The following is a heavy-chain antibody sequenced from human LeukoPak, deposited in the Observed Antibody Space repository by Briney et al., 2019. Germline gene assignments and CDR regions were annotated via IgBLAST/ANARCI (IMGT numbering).Heavy chain of an antibody. CDR1: GGSFNGDY. V-gene: IGHV4-34*01. Sequence: PSETLSLTCAVYGGSFNGDYWSWVRQPPGKGLEWIAEINRSGSTNYNPSLKSRVTISMDTSKNQFSLRLSSVTAADTALYYCARGVGSTEDYWGQATLVTVSP. CDR2: INRSGST. CDR3: ARGVGSTEDY. J-gene: IGHJ4*02. D-gene: IGHD4-17*01.